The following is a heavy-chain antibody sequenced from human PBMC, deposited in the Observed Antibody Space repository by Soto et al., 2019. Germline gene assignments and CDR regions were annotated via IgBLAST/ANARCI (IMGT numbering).Heavy chain of an antibody. CDR1: GGSISSGGYS. J-gene: IGHJ5*02. CDR2: IYHSGFT. D-gene: IGHD1-1*01. Sequence: QLQLKEAGSGLVKPSQTLSLTCAVSGGSISSGGYSWNWIRQTPGKGLECIGYIYHSGFTHYNPSLNSRVTISVDKSKNQFSLTLTSVTAADTAVYFCARDQLEGNWFDPWGQGTLVTVSS. CDR3: ARDQLEGNWFDP. V-gene: IGHV4-30-2*01.